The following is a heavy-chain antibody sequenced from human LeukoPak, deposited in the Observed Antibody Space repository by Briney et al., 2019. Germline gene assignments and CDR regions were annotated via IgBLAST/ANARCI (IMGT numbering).Heavy chain of an antibody. CDR3: ARSGSGRGNWFDP. Sequence: ASVKVSCKASGYTFTNYYIHWVRQAPGQGLEWMGIINPSSGSTSYAKKFQGRVTMTRDTSTSTVYMELSGLRSEDTAVYYCARSGSGRGNWFDPWGQGTLVTVSS. CDR2: INPSSGST. CDR1: GYTFTNYY. J-gene: IGHJ5*02. D-gene: IGHD3-10*01. V-gene: IGHV1-46*01.